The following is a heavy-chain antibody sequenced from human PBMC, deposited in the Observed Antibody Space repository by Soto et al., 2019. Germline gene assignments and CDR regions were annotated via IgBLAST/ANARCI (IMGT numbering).Heavy chain of an antibody. J-gene: IGHJ4*02. CDR1: GFTFSDYY. CDR2: ISSSGTTI. CDR3: ASYHFDNIGYQADY. D-gene: IGHD3-22*01. Sequence: PGGSLRLSCAASGFTFSDYYMSWIRQAPGKGLEWVSYISSSGTTIYHADSVKGRFTISRDNAKNSLFLQMNSLRAEDTAVYYCASYHFDNIGYQADYWGPGTLVTVSS. V-gene: IGHV3-11*01.